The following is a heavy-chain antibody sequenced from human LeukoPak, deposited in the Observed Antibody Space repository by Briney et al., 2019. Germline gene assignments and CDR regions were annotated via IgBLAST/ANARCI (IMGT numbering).Heavy chain of an antibody. V-gene: IGHV3-23*01. CDR2: ISGSGGST. Sequence: GGSLRLSCAASGFTFSSYEMNWVRQAPGKGLEWVSGISGSGGSTYYADSVKGRFTISRDNSKNTLYLQMNSLRAEDTAVYYCAKDLFKYRGLGPTTRHYYYYMDVWGKGTTVTVSS. D-gene: IGHD1-26*01. CDR3: AKDLFKYRGLGPTTRHYYYYMDV. CDR1: GFTFSSYE. J-gene: IGHJ6*03.